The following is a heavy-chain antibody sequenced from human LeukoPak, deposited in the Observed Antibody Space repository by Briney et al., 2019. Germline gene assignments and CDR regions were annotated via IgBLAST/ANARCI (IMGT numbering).Heavy chain of an antibody. V-gene: IGHV1-2*02. Sequence: ASVKASCKTSGYIFTAYDIHWVRQAPGQGLEWMGWINPSNGDTVVAQKFQDRVTMTRDASISTACMDLSSLRSDDSAVYPYFDYWGQGTLFIVSS. CDR2: INPSNGDT. CDR3: FDY. J-gene: IGHJ4*02. CDR1: GYIFTAYD.